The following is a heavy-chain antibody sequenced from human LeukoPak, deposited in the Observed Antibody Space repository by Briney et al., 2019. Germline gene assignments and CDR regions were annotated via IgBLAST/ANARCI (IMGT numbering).Heavy chain of an antibody. CDR2: ISRSGDTI. CDR3: ATDYASDY. CDR1: GFTFSRYE. J-gene: IGHJ4*02. Sequence: GGSLRLSCAASGFTFSRYEMNWVRQAPGKGLEWVAYISRSGDTIYFADSVKGRFTISRDNAKNSLYLQMSILKADDTVVYYCATDYASDYWGQGTLVTVSS. V-gene: IGHV3-48*03. D-gene: IGHD3-10*01.